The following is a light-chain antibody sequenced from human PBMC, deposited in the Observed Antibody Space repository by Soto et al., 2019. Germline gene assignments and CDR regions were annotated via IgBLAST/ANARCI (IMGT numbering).Light chain of an antibody. CDR3: QQYNTWPRT. J-gene: IGKJ1*01. V-gene: IGKV3-15*01. CDR2: GAS. Sequence: EIVMTQSPATLSVSPGERATLSCRASQGIKDYLAWFQQKPGQAPRLLIYGASTRATAIPARFSGSGSGTEFTLSISSLQSEDFAVYYCQQYNTWPRTFCQGTKVETK. CDR1: QGIKDY.